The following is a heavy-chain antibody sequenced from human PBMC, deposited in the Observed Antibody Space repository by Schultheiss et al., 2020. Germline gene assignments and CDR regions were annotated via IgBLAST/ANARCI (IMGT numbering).Heavy chain of an antibody. D-gene: IGHD2-15*01. V-gene: IGHV3-30*02. Sequence: GESLKISCAASGFTFSSYGMHWVRQAPGKGLEWVAFIRYDGSNKYYADSVKGRFTISRDNSKNTLYLQMNSLRAEDTAVYYCARVIGYCSGGSCYSGYYYYYGMDVWGQGTTVTVSS. CDR1: GFTFSSYG. CDR2: IRYDGSNK. J-gene: IGHJ6*02. CDR3: ARVIGYCSGGSCYSGYYYYYGMDV.